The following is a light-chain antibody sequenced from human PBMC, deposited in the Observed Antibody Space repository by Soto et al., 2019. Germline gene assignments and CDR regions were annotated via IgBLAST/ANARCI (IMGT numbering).Light chain of an antibody. CDR2: NNN. CDR1: SSNIGSGT. Sequence: QSALTQPPSVSGTPGQRVTISCSVCSSNIGSGTVNWYQQLPGTAPKLLIYNNNQRPSGVPDRFSGSKSGTSGSLAISGLQSEDEADYYCASWDDSLTGLYVFGTGTKVTVL. J-gene: IGLJ1*01. CDR3: ASWDDSLTGLYV. V-gene: IGLV1-44*01.